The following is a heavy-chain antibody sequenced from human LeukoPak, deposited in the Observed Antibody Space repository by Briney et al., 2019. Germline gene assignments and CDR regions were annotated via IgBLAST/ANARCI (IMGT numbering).Heavy chain of an antibody. D-gene: IGHD2-2*01. CDR3: ARGDCSSTSCPNHYGMDV. CDR1: GGSFSGYY. CDR2: INHSGST. J-gene: IGHJ6*04. V-gene: IGHV4-34*01. Sequence: SETLSLTCAVYGGSFSGYYWSWIRQPPGKGLEWIGEINHSGSTNYNPSLKSRVTISVDTSKNQFSLKLSSVTAADTAVYYCARGDCSSTSCPNHYGMDVWGKGTTVTVSS.